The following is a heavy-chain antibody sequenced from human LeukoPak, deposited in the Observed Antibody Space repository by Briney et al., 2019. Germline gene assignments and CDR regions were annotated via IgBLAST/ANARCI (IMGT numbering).Heavy chain of an antibody. CDR1: GYTFNGYY. CDR3: ARLHWESGGIYFYYYMDV. CDR2: MNPNNGNT. D-gene: IGHD3-16*01. J-gene: IGHJ6*03. Sequence: ASVKVSCKASGYTFNGYYMHRVRQAPGPGLEWMASMNPNNGNTAYARKFQGRVTMTRDTSIGTAYLELSALRSEDTAVYYCARLHWESGGIYFYYYMDVWGKGATVTVSS. V-gene: IGHV1-8*02.